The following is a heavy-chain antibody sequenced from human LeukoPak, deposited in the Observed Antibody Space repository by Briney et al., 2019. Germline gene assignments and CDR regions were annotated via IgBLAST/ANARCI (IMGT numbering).Heavy chain of an antibody. Sequence: GGSLRLSCAASGFTFSSYSMNWVRQAPGKGLEWVSSISSSSSYIYYADSVKGRFTISRDNAKNSLYLQMNSLRPEDTAVYYCARDGHYYDSSGYLDYWGQGTLVTVSS. CDR2: ISSSSSYI. V-gene: IGHV3-21*01. D-gene: IGHD3-22*01. CDR3: ARDGHYYDSSGYLDY. J-gene: IGHJ4*02. CDR1: GFTFSSYS.